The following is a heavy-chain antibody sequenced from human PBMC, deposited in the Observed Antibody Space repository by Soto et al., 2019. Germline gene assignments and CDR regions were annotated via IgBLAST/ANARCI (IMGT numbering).Heavy chain of an antibody. J-gene: IGHJ4*02. CDR2: ISYDGSNK. Sequence: PGGSLRLSCAASGFTFSSYGMHWVRQAPGKGLEWVAVISYDGSNKYYADSVKGRFTISRDNSKNTLYLQMNSLRAEDTAVYYCAKDRRRGYSYGPNFDYWGQGTLVTVSS. V-gene: IGHV3-30*18. CDR1: GFTFSSYG. CDR3: AKDRRRGYSYGPNFDY. D-gene: IGHD5-18*01.